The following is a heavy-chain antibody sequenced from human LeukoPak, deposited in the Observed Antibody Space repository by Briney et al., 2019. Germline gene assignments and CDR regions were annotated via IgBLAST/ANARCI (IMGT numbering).Heavy chain of an antibody. Sequence: SVKVSCKASGGTFSSYTISWVRQAPGQGLEWMGRIIPILGIANHAQKFQGRVTITADKSTSTAYMELSSLRSEDTAVYYCARDRTHDSSGYYSNFDYWGQGTLVTVSS. CDR1: GGTFSSYT. V-gene: IGHV1-69*04. J-gene: IGHJ4*02. CDR3: ARDRTHDSSGYYSNFDY. D-gene: IGHD3-22*01. CDR2: IIPILGIA.